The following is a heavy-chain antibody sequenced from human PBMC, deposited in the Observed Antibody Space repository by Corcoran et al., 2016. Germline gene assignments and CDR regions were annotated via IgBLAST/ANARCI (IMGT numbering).Heavy chain of an antibody. CDR1: GYTFTGYY. Sequence: QVQLEQSGAEVKKPGASVKVSCKASGYTFTGYYMHWVRQAPGQGLEWMGWINPNSGGTNYAQKFQGRVTMTKDTSISTAYMELSRLRSDDTAVYYCARGERRTPVFCSCCYVDDYWGQGTLVTVSS. J-gene: IGHJ4*02. D-gene: IGHD6-19*01. V-gene: IGHV1-2*02. CDR3: ARGERRTPVFCSCCYVDDY. CDR2: INPNSGGT.